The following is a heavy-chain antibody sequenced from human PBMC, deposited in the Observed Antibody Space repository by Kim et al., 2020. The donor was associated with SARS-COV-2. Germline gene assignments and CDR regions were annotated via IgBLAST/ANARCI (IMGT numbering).Heavy chain of an antibody. CDR1: GDSIKSGSYY. CDR3: TRVLIRHEYRTSRPTYVDC. J-gene: IGHJ4*02. D-gene: IGHD2-2*01. V-gene: IGHV4-31*03. CDR2: IYYSGSS. Sequence: SETLSLTCTVSGDSIKSGSYYWSWIRQRPGKGLEWIGHIYYSGSSDYNPSLKSRLIMAIDTSKNQFSLKLSSVTAADTAEYYCTRVLIRHEYRTSRPTYVDCWGQGALVTVSS.